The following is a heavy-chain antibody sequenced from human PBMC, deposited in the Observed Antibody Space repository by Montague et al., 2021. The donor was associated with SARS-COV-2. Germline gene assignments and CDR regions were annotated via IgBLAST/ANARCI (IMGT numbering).Heavy chain of an antibody. Sequence: SETLSLTCGVYGASVTSTNWWSWVRQPTGNALEWIGEIYHTGNTNYSPSLKNRVSISLDKSKNQLSLRLNSVTAADTAVYYCASPKEGSGYYRPFDYWGQGILVTVSS. V-gene: IGHV4-4*02. CDR2: IYHTGNT. J-gene: IGHJ4*02. CDR1: GASVTSTNW. CDR3: ASPKEGSGYYRPFDY. D-gene: IGHD3-22*01.